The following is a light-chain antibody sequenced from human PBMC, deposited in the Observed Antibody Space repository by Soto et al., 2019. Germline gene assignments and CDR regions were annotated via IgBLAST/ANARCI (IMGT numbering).Light chain of an antibody. CDR3: QQYGTSEII. J-gene: IGKJ5*01. V-gene: IGKV3-20*01. CDR2: DTS. Sequence: VPAHSPGPLSLSPGERPTLSCRASQSLTNSFIAWYQQRPGQAPRLLIYDTSSRASGIPDRFSGSGSGTDFTLTISRLETEDFAVFYCQQYGTSEIIFGQGTRLEIK. CDR1: QSLTNSF.